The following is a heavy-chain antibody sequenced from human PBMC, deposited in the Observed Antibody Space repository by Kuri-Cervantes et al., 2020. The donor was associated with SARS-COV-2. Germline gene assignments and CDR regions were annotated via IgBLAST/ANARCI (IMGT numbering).Heavy chain of an antibody. D-gene: IGHD3-10*01. CDR2: INYSGTT. CDR3: ARLRRHNNAWFVTGYYMDV. J-gene: IGHJ6*03. Sequence: SENLSLTCAVYGGSFSDNHWTWVRQPPGKGLEWIGEINYSGTTNYNPSLKSRVTMSVDTSKNQFSLNLTSVTAADTAVYYCARLRRHNNAWFVTGYYMDVWGKGTTVTVSS. V-gene: IGHV4-34*01. CDR1: GGSFSDNH.